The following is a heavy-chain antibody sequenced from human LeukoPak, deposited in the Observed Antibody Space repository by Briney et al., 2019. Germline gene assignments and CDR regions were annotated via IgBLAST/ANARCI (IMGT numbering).Heavy chain of an antibody. J-gene: IGHJ4*02. V-gene: IGHV3-23*01. CDR3: AKDPDGQYSYSYYTVDS. Sequence: GGSLNFSFEPPGFTFSTKGLTGFAQAPGKGLNWSQLFVVVGAATYYADSVKGRFTISRDNSKDTLYLQMSSLRAEDTAVYYCAKDPDGQYSYSYYTVDSWGQGTLVTVSS. D-gene: IGHD2-15*01. CDR2: FVVVGAAT. CDR1: GFTFSTKG.